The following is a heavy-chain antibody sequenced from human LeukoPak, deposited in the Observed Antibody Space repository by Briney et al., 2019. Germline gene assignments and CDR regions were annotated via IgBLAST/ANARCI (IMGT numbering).Heavy chain of an antibody. CDR2: IYYSGST. J-gene: IGHJ3*02. V-gene: IGHV4-59*01. D-gene: IGHD3-3*01. CDR3: AREGWRGGAFDI. Sequence: SETLSLTCTVSGGSISSYYWSWIRQPPGKGLEWIGYIYYSGSTNYNPSLKSRVTISVDTSKNQFSLKLSSVTAADTAVYYCAREGWRGGAFDIWGQGTMVAVST. CDR1: GGSISSYY.